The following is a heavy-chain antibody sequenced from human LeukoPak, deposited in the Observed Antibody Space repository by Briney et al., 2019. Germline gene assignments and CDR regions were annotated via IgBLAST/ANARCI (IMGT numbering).Heavy chain of an antibody. Sequence: GESLKISCKGSGYSFTSYWIGWVRQMPGKGLEWMGIIYPGDSDTRYSPSFQGQVTISADKSISTAYLRWSSLKASDTAMYYCARGGGDIVVVPAAPWRINWFDPWGQGTLVTVSS. CDR1: GYSFTSYW. D-gene: IGHD2-2*01. CDR3: ARGGGDIVVVPAAPWRINWFDP. CDR2: IYPGDSDT. J-gene: IGHJ5*02. V-gene: IGHV5-51*01.